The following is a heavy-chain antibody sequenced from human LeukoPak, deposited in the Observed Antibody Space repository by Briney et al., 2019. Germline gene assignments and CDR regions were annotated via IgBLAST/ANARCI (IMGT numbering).Heavy chain of an antibody. D-gene: IGHD3-10*01. CDR1: GFTFSSYA. Sequence: GSLRLSCAASGFTFSSYAMSWVRQPPGKGLEWIGDINHSGGTNYIPSLKSRVTISVDTSKNQFSLKLTSVTAADTAVYYCAISAYYGSSDYWGQGTLVTVSS. V-gene: IGHV4-34*08. J-gene: IGHJ4*02. CDR3: AISAYYGSSDY. CDR2: INHSGGT.